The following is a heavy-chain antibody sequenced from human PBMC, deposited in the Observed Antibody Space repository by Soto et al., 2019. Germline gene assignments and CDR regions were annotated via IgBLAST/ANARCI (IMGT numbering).Heavy chain of an antibody. V-gene: IGHV2-5*02. CDR3: ARYETDAAAGTLPFYAFDI. Sequence: QITLKESGPTLVKPTQTLTLTCTFSGFSLSTSGVGVGWIRQPPGKALEWLALIYWDDDKRYSPSLTSRLTITKDTAKNNVVLTMTNMDPVDTATYYCARYETDAAAGTLPFYAFDIWGQGTMFTVSS. J-gene: IGHJ3*02. D-gene: IGHD6-13*01. CDR1: GFSLSTSGVG. CDR2: IYWDDDK.